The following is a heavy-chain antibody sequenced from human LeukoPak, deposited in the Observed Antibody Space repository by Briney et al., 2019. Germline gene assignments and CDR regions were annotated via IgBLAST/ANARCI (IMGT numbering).Heavy chain of an antibody. Sequence: SETLSLTCTVSGGSISSGGYYWSWIRQHPGKGLEWIGYIYYSGSTYYNPSLKSRVTISVDTSKNQFSLKLSSVTAADAAVYYCAREGRIRYFDWAVDYWGQGTLVTVSS. CDR3: AREGRIRYFDWAVDY. CDR1: GGSISSGGYY. D-gene: IGHD3-9*01. V-gene: IGHV4-31*03. J-gene: IGHJ4*02. CDR2: IYYSGST.